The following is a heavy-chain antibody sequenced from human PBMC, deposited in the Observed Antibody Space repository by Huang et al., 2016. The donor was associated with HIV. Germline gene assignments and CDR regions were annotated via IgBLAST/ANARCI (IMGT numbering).Heavy chain of an antibody. V-gene: IGHV3-30-3*01. D-gene: IGHD6-13*01. CDR1: GFEFSSYA. CDR2: IANDGNNM. CDR3: ARGGILGTSWYRPFDY. J-gene: IGHJ4*02. Sequence: QVQLGESGGGVVQPEQSLRLSCAACGFEFSSYAMNWVPQATGKGPQWVAVIANDGNNMYYSDAVKGRFIISRDSSKNTLYLQMNSLRGEDTAIYDCARGGILGTSWYRPFDYWGQGTLVTVSS.